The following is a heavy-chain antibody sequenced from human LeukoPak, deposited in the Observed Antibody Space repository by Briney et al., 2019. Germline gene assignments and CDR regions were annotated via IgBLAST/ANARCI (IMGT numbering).Heavy chain of an antibody. CDR2: INHSGST. J-gene: IGHJ5*02. D-gene: IGHD6-13*01. CDR1: GGSFSGYY. V-gene: IGHV4-34*01. CDR3: ARGRIAAAAARRNWFDP. Sequence: PSETLSLTCAVYGGSFSGYYWSWLRQPPGKGLEWIGEINHSGSTNYNPSLTSRVTISVDTSKNQFSLKLSSVTAADTAVYYCARGRIAAAAARRNWFDPWGQGTLVTVSS.